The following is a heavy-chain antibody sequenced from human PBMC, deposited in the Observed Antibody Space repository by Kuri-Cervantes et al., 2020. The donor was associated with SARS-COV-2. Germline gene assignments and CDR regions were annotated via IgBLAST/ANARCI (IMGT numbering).Heavy chain of an antibody. CDR1: GGTFSSYA. CDR2: IIPIFGTA. CDR3: ARDVGFGYSYGHSYGMDV. V-gene: IGHV1-69*13. J-gene: IGHJ6*02. D-gene: IGHD5-18*01. Sequence: SVKVSCKASGGTFSSYAISWVRQAPGQGLEWMGGIIPIFGTANYAQKFQGRVTITADESTSTAYMELSSLRSEDTAVYYCARDVGFGYSYGHSYGMDVWGQGTTVAVSS.